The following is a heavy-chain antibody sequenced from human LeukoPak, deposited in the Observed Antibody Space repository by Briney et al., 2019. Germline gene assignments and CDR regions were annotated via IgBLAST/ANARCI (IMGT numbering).Heavy chain of an antibody. D-gene: IGHD3-22*01. CDR2: INHSGST. Sequence: SETLSLTCAVYGGSFSGYYWSWIRQPPGKGLEWIGEINHSGSTNYNPSLKSRVTISVDTSKNQFSLKLSSVTAADTAVYYCARVRITMIVVCLDYWGQGTLVTVSS. V-gene: IGHV4-34*01. J-gene: IGHJ4*02. CDR3: ARVRITMIVVCLDY. CDR1: GGSFSGYY.